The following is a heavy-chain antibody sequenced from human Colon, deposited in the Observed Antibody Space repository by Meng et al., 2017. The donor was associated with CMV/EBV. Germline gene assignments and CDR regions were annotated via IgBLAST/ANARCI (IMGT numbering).Heavy chain of an antibody. J-gene: IGHJ4*02. CDR2: INEDGSWI. Sequence: GESLKISCVASGITSNSVWMSWVRHVPGKGLQWVANINEDGSWILYLDSVKGRFTVSRDNARDSLYLQMNNLRVEDSAVYYCARDQGRYTNYIYHWGQGTVVTVSS. D-gene: IGHD5-24*01. V-gene: IGHV3-7*01. CDR3: ARDQGRYTNYIYH. CDR1: GITSNSVW.